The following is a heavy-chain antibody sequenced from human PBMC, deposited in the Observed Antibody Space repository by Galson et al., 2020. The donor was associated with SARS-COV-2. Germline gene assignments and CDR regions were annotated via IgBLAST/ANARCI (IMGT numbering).Heavy chain of an antibody. CDR3: ARVRTTMIVVVITSDAFDI. V-gene: IGHV4-31*02. CDR1: GSISSGGYY. Sequence: GSISSGGYYWSWIRQHPGKGLEWIGYIYYSGSTYYNPSLKSRVTISVDTSKNQFSLKLSSVTAADTAVYYCARVRTTMIVVVITSDAFDIWGQGTMVTVSS. CDR2: IYYSGST. D-gene: IGHD3-22*01. J-gene: IGHJ3*02.